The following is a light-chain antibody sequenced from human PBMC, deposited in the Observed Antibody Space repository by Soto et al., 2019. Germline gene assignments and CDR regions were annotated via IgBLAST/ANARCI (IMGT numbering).Light chain of an antibody. V-gene: IGKV3-20*01. CDR2: AAS. CDR3: QQYASSRT. CDR1: QTVSGNF. J-gene: IGKJ1*01. Sequence: EIVLTQYPGTLSLSPGERATLSCRASQTVSGNFLAWYQQKPGQAPSLLIYAASYRATGSPAGFSGRVSGRDFTLTIRRLEPEDFAVYYWQQYASSRTFGQGTKGEIK.